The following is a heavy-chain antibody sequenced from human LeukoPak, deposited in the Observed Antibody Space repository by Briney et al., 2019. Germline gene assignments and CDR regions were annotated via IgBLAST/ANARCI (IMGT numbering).Heavy chain of an antibody. CDR1: GGTFSSYA. Sequence: SVKVSCKASGGTFSSYAISWVRQAPRQGLEWMGGIIPIFGIANYAQKFQGRVTITADKSTSTAYMELSSLRSEDTAVYYCAGDQIVVVPAAYNWFDPWGQGTLVTVSS. D-gene: IGHD2-2*01. CDR3: AGDQIVVVPAAYNWFDP. J-gene: IGHJ5*02. V-gene: IGHV1-69*10. CDR2: IIPIFGIA.